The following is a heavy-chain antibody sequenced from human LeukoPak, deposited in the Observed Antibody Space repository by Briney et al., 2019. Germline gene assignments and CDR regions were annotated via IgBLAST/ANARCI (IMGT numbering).Heavy chain of an antibody. Sequence: ASETLSLTCAVYGGSFGDYYWSWIRQPAGKGLEWIGRIYTSGSTTYNPSLKSRVTMSVDTSKSQFSLNLMSVTAADTAVYYCTRDTGTTGEVKFDPWGQGTLVTVSS. V-gene: IGHV4-4*07. CDR3: TRDTGTTGEVKFDP. D-gene: IGHD4-17*01. CDR1: GGSFGDYY. J-gene: IGHJ5*02. CDR2: IYTSGST.